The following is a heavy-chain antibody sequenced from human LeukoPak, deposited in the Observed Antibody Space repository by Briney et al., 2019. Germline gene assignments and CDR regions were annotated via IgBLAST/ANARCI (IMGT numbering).Heavy chain of an antibody. CDR1: GGSISSSSYY. CDR3: ARGTDSMGYYYYYMDV. V-gene: IGHV4-39*07. J-gene: IGHJ6*03. CDR2: IYYSGST. Sequence: SETLSLTCTVSGGSISSSSYYWGWIRQPPGKGLEWIGSIYYSGSTYYNPSLKSRVIMSVATSKNQFSLKLSSVTAADTAVYYCARGTDSMGYYYYYMDVWGKGTTVTISS. D-gene: IGHD4-11*01.